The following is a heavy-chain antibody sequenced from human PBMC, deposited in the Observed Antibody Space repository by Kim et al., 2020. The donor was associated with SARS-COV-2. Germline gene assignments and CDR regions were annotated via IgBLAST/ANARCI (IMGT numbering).Heavy chain of an antibody. CDR3: ARARTARYNWNGRHWFDP. V-gene: IGHV1-8*01. Sequence: ASVKVSCKASGYTFTSYDINWVRQATGQGLEWMGWMNPNSGNTGYAQKFQGRVTMTRNTSISTAYMELSSLRSEDTAVYYCARARTARYNWNGRHWFDPWGQGTLVTVSS. D-gene: IGHD1-20*01. J-gene: IGHJ5*02. CDR2: MNPNSGNT. CDR1: GYTFTSYD.